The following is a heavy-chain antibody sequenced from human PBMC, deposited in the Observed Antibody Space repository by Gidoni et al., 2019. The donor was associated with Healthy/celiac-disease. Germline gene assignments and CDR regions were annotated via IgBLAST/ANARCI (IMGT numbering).Heavy chain of an antibody. J-gene: IGHJ4*02. D-gene: IGHD2-15*01. V-gene: IGHV4-39*01. CDR3: ARHLGGNYDY. CDR1: SGSISRSSYY. Sequence: LQLPESGPGLEKPSATPSPTCAVPSGSISRSSYYWGWIRQPPGKGLEWIGSIYYSGSTYYTPSLKSRVTISVDTSKNQFSLKLSSVTAADTAVYYCARHLGGNYDYWGQGTLVTVSS. CDR2: IYYSGST.